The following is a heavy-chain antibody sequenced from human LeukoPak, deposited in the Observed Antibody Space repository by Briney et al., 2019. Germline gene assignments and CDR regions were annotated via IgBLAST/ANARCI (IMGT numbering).Heavy chain of an antibody. CDR3: ARDCSGGSCYGAFDI. J-gene: IGHJ3*02. CDR1: GASIRSGDYY. D-gene: IGHD2-15*01. CDR2: IYDSGST. V-gene: IGHV4-30-4*01. Sequence: PSQTLSLTCTVSGASIRSGDYYWSWIRQPPGKGLEWIEYIYDSGSTYYNPSLKSRITISVDTSENRFSLKLSSVTATDTAVYYCARDCSGGSCYGAFDIWGQGTMVTVSS.